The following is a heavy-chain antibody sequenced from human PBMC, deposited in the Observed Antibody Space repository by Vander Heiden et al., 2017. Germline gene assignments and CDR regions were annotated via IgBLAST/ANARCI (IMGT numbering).Heavy chain of an antibody. CDR2: ISYDGHST. CDR1: GFALSQFP. Sequence: QVQLVESGGGVVQPGRSLRLSCAASGFALSQFPMNWVRQAPGKGLEWIAFISYDGHSTSYVDSVKGRFSIARDISKNMLYLQMNSLRPDDTGIYYCVKDSEGPGGNWGLGTLVIVSS. J-gene: IGHJ4*02. V-gene: IGHV3-30*04. CDR3: VKDSEGPGGN.